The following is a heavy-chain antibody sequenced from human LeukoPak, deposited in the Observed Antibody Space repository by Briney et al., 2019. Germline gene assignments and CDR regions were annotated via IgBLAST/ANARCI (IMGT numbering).Heavy chain of an antibody. Sequence: SETLSLTCAVYGGSFSGYYWSWIRQPPGKGLEGIGEINHSGSTNYNPSLKSRVTISVDTSKNQFSLKLSSVTAADTAVYYCARERGYYYGSGSYYRRDYWGQGTLVTVSS. V-gene: IGHV4-34*01. CDR3: ARERGYYYGSGSYYRRDY. D-gene: IGHD3-10*01. J-gene: IGHJ4*02. CDR2: INHSGST. CDR1: GGSFSGYY.